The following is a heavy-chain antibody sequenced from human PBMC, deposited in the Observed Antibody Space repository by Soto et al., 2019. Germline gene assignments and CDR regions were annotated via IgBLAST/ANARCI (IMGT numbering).Heavy chain of an antibody. J-gene: IGHJ4*02. D-gene: IGHD3-22*01. V-gene: IGHV3-23*01. CDR2: ISGSGGTS. Sequence: GGSLRLSCAASGFTFDDYAMSWVRQTPGKGLEWVSSISGSGGTSYYADSVKGRFTLSRDNSKNTLYLQMNSLRAEDTAVYYCAKGGYYYDTSGPTFEYWGQGTLVTVSS. CDR1: GFTFDDYA. CDR3: AKGGYYYDTSGPTFEY.